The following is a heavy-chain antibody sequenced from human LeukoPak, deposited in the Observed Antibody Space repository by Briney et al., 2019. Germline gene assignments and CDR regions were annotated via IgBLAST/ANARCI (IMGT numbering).Heavy chain of an antibody. V-gene: IGHV1-8*03. J-gene: IGHJ3*02. D-gene: IGHD1-1*01. CDR1: GYTFTSYD. CDR2: MNPNSGNT. Sequence: ASVKVSCKASGYTFTSYDINWVRQATGQGLEWMGWMNPNSGNTGYAQKFQGRVTITRNTSISTAYMELSSLGSEDTAVYYCASSTTGTTGDAFDIWGQGTMVTVSS. CDR3: ASSTTGTTGDAFDI.